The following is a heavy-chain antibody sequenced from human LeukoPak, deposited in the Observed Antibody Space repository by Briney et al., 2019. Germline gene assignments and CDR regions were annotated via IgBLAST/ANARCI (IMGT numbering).Heavy chain of an antibody. CDR1: GYTFTGYY. V-gene: IGHV1-2*06. D-gene: IGHD5-18*01. CDR2: INPNSGGT. CDR3: ARYVVDTATIDY. J-gene: IGHJ4*02. Sequence: VASVKVSCKASGYTFTGYYIHWVRQAPGQGLEWMGRINPNSGGTNYAQKFQGRVTMTRDTSISTAYMELSSLRSDDTAVYYCARYVVDTATIDYWGQGALVTVSS.